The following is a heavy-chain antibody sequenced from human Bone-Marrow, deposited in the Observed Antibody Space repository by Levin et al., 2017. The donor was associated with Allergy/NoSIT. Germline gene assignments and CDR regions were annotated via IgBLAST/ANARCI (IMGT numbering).Heavy chain of an antibody. CDR3: AKGPEGYCSGGSCLFDY. J-gene: IGHJ4*02. Sequence: SCAASGFTFSSYAMSWVRQAPGKGLEWVSAISGSGGSTYYADSVKGRFTISRDNSKNTLYLQMNSLRAEDTAVYYCAKGPEGYCSGGSCLFDYWGQGTLVTVSS. V-gene: IGHV3-23*01. D-gene: IGHD2-15*01. CDR1: GFTFSSYA. CDR2: ISGSGGST.